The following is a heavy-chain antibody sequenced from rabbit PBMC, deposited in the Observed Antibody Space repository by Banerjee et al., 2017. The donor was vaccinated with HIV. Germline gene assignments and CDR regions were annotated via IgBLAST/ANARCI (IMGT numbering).Heavy chain of an antibody. CDR2: IYGGGGSST. J-gene: IGHJ3*01. CDR1: GFSFSSSYY. D-gene: IGHD7-1*01. V-gene: IGHV1S45*01. Sequence: QQQLEESGGGLVKPGGTLTLTCTVSGFSFSSSYYMCWVRQAPGKGLEWIACIYGGGGSSTAYASWAKGRFTISKTSSTTVTLQMTSLTAADTATYFCARFYAGYGDFGYAAMWGQGTLVTVS. CDR3: ARFYAGYGDFGYAAM.